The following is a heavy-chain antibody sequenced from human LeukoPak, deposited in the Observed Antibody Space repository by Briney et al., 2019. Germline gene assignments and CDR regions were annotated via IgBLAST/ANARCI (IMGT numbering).Heavy chain of an antibody. V-gene: IGHV1-2*02. J-gene: IGHJ5*02. D-gene: IGHD4-17*01. CDR1: GYTFTGYY. Sequence: ASVTVSFKASGYTFTGYYMHWVRQAPGQGLEWMGWINPNSGGTNYAQKFQGRVTMTRDTSISTAYMELSRLRSDDTAVYYCARASNTVTTRDENWFDPWGQGTLVTVSS. CDR3: ARASNTVTTRDENWFDP. CDR2: INPNSGGT.